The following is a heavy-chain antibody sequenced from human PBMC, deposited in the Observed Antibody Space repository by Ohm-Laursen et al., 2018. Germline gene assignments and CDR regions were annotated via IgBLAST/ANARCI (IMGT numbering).Heavy chain of an antibody. CDR2: VSYDERYK. CDR1: GFTFNNFG. V-gene: IGHV3-30*18. Sequence: SLRLSCTASGFTFNNFGMHWVRQAPGKGLEWVAVVSYDERYKNYVDSVKGRFTVSRDNTKNSLYLQMNSLRVEDTAVFYCVKSGIPYAMDVWGQGTTVTVSS. D-gene: IGHD3-10*01. CDR3: VKSGIPYAMDV. J-gene: IGHJ6*02.